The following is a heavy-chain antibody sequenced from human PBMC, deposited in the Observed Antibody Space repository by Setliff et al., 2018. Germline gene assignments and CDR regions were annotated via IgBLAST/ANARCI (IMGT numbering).Heavy chain of an antibody. D-gene: IGHD1-1*01. J-gene: IGHJ4*02. CDR2: IYYRGDT. CDR3: ARTGTYRYFDY. V-gene: IGHV4-39*01. CDR1: GASLSSGTYY. Sequence: TSETLSLTCTVSGASLSSGTYYWGWIRQPPGKGLEWIGRIYYRGDTYYNASLKGRLTIAVDTAQNQFSLRLTSVTAADTAVYYCARTGTYRYFDYWGQGALGTVSS.